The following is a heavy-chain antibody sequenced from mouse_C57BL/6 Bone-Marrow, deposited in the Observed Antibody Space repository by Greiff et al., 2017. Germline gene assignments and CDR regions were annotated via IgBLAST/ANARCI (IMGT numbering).Heavy chain of an antibody. D-gene: IGHD4-1*01. CDR3: ASSLSGTGGFDY. Sequence: LVESGAELARPGASVKLSCKASGYTFTSYGISWVKQRTGQGLEWIGEIYPRSGNTYYNEKFKGKATLTADTSSSTAYMELRSLTSEDAAVYVCASSLSGTGGFDYWGQGTTLTVSS. V-gene: IGHV1-81*01. CDR2: IYPRSGNT. J-gene: IGHJ2*01. CDR1: GYTFTSYG.